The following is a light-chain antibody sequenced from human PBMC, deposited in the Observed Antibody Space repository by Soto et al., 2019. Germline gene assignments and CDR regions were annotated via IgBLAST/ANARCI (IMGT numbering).Light chain of an antibody. CDR3: QQNRSYPST. CDR2: AAS. V-gene: IGKV1-5*02. J-gene: IGKJ4*01. CDR1: QSISGW. Sequence: THMTQSAATRAASVGDTVPIICRASQSISGWLAWYQQKSGKVTQLLIYAASILQSGVPSRVSGSGSGTDVTLTISSLQADDFATYYCQQNRSYPSTFGRGTKVDIK.